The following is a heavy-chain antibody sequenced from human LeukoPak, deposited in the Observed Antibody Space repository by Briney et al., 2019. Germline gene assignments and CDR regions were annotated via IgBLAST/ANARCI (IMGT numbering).Heavy chain of an antibody. V-gene: IGHV1-2*02. J-gene: IGHJ6*02. D-gene: IGHD6-13*01. CDR2: INPNSGGT. CDR3: ARVTSIAAAGTSYYYYGMDV. Sequence: APVKVSCKASGYTFTGYYMHWVRQAPGQGLEWMGWINPNSGGTNYAQKFQGRVTMTRDTSISTAYMELSRLRSDDTAVYYCARVTSIAAAGTSYYYYGMDVWGQGTTVTVSS. CDR1: GYTFTGYY.